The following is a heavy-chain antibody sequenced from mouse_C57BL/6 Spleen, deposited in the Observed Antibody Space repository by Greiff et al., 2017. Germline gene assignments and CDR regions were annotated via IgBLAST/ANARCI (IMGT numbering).Heavy chain of an antibody. D-gene: IGHD1-1*01. Sequence: EVKLQQSGAELVRPGASVKLSCTASGFNIKDYYMHWVKQRPEQGLEWIGRIDPEDGDTEYAPKFQGKATMTADTSSNTAYLQLSSLTSEDTAVYYCTTYYGRAWFAYWGQGTLVTVSA. CDR3: TTYYGRAWFAY. V-gene: IGHV14-1*01. CDR2: IDPEDGDT. CDR1: GFNIKDYY. J-gene: IGHJ3*01.